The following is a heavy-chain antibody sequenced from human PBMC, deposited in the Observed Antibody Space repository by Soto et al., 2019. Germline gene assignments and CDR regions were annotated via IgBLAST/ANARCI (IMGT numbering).Heavy chain of an antibody. V-gene: IGHV4-59*08. CDR1: GDSISNYY. J-gene: IGHJ6*02. CDR2: IYYSGST. D-gene: IGHD3-22*01. Sequence: SETLSLTCTVSGDSISNYYLSWIRQPPGKGLEWIGYIYYSGSTKYNPSLKSRVTISVATSKNQFSLRLSSVTAADTAMYYCARSGYDTPEIYYYYGMDVWGQGTTVTVSS. CDR3: ARSGYDTPEIYYYYGMDV.